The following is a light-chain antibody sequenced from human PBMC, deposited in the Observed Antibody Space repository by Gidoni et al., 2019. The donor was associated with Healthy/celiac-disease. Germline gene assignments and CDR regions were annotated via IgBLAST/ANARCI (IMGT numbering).Light chain of an antibody. CDR3: QQYNSYSIT. V-gene: IGKV1-5*01. CDR2: DAS. J-gene: IGKJ5*01. Sequence: DIQMTQSPSTLSASVGDRVTITCRASQSISSWLAWYQQKPGKAPKLLIYDASSLESGVPSRFSGSGSGTEFTLTISSLQPDDFATYYCQQYNSYSITFXPXTRLEIK. CDR1: QSISSW.